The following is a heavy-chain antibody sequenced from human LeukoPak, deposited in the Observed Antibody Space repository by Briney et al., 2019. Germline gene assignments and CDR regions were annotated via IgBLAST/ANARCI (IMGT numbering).Heavy chain of an antibody. CDR3: ARGIVGATHFDY. J-gene: IGHJ4*02. D-gene: IGHD1-26*01. CDR1: GGSISSGDYY. V-gene: IGHV4-30-4*01. CDR2: IYYSGST. Sequence: SETLSLTCTVSGGSISSGDYYWSWIRQPPGKGLEWIGYIYYSGSTYYNPSLKSRVTISVDTSKNQFSLKLSFVTAADTAVYYCARGIVGATHFDYWGQGTLVTVSS.